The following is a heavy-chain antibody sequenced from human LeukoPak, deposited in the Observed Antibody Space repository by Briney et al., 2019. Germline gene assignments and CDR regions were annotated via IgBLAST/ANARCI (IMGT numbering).Heavy chain of an antibody. V-gene: IGHV3-30*04. CDR1: GFTFSSYA. Sequence: PGRSLRLSCAASGFTFSSYAMHWVRQAPGKGLEWVAVISYDGSNKYYADSVKGRFTISRDNSKNTLYLQMNSLRAEDTAVYYCARDGPLYGDYSDFLHWGQGTLVTVSS. D-gene: IGHD4-17*01. J-gene: IGHJ1*01. CDR2: ISYDGSNK. CDR3: ARDGPLYGDYSDFLH.